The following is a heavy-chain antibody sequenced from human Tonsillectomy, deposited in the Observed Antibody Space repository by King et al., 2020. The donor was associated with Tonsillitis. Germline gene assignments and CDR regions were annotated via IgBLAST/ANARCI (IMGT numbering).Heavy chain of an antibody. CDR2: IWYDGSNK. Sequence: VQLVESGGGVVQPGRSLRLFCAASGFTFSSYGMHWVRQAPGKGLEVVAVIWYDGSNKYYADSVKGRFTISRDNSKNTLYLQMNSLRAEDTAVYHCVDYYMDVWGKGTTVTVSS. CDR1: GFTFSSYG. J-gene: IGHJ6*03. V-gene: IGHV3-33*08. CDR3: VDYYMDV.